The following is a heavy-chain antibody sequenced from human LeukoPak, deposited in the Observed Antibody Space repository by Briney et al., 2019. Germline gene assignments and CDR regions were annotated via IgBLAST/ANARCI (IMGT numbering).Heavy chain of an antibody. CDR1: GFIFSNYE. CDR3: ARDIEAAGLFLDY. V-gene: IGHV3-7*01. J-gene: IGHJ4*02. D-gene: IGHD6-13*01. CDR2: MKYDGSEK. Sequence: PGASLRLSCAASGFIFSNYEMNWVRQAPGKGLEWVANMKYDGSEKYYVDSVKGRFTISRDNAKNSLYLQMNSLRAEDTAVYYCARDIEAAGLFLDYWGQGTLVTVSS.